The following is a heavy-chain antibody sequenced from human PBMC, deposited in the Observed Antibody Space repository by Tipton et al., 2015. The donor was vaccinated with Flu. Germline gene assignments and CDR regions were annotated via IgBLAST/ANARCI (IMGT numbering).Heavy chain of an antibody. CDR3: AKDHWPYSASHEDFIEN. J-gene: IGHJ4*01. CDR1: GFSFSAYG. CDR2: ISYDGSEK. V-gene: IGHV3-30*18. D-gene: IGHD1-26*01. Sequence: SLRLSCAASGFSFSAYGMYWVRQAPGKGLEWVAVISYDGSEKNYADSVKGRFTVSRDDSMNTLELQMNSLRSEDTAVYYCAKDHWPYSASHEDFIENWGQGTLVTVSS.